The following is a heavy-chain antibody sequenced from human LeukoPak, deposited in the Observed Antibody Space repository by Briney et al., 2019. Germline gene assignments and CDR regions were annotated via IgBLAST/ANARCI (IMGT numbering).Heavy chain of an antibody. CDR3: ARIPSVPGIAVAGTSSY. CDR1: GGSISSSSYY. CDR2: IYYSGST. V-gene: IGHV4-39*01. D-gene: IGHD6-19*01. Sequence: KSSETLSLTCTVSGGSISSSSYYWGWIRQPPGKGLEWIGSIYYSGSTYYNPSLKSRVTISVDTSKNQFSLKLSSVTAADTAVYYCARIPSVPGIAVAGTSSYWGQGTLVTVSS. J-gene: IGHJ4*02.